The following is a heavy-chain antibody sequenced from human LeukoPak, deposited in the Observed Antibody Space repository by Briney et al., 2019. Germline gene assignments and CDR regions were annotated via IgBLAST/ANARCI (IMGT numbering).Heavy chain of an antibody. V-gene: IGHV3-7*01. J-gene: IGHJ6*02. CDR3: ARDPGVYCSSTSCSYTYYYYYGMDV. CDR1: GFTFSSYW. CDR2: IKQDGSEK. Sequence: PGRSLRLSCAASGFTFSSYWMSWVRQAPGKGLEWVANIKQDGSEKYYVDSVKGRFTISRDNAKNSLYLQMNSLRAEDTAVYYCARDPGVYCSSTSCSYTYYYYYGMDVWGQGTTVTVSS. D-gene: IGHD2-2*01.